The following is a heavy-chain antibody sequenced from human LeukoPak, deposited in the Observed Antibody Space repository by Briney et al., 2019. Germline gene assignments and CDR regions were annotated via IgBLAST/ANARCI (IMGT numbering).Heavy chain of an antibody. V-gene: IGHV3-9*01. D-gene: IGHD2-2*01. CDR3: AKEDFYCSSTSCYPGGYFDY. J-gene: IGHJ4*02. CDR2: ISWNSGSI. CDR1: GFTFSSSP. Sequence: PGGSLRLSCAASGFTFSSSPMSWGRQAPGKGLEWVSGISWNSGSIGYADSVKGRFTISRDNAKNSLYLQMNSLRAEDTALYYCAKEDFYCSSTSCYPGGYFDYWGQGTLVTVSS.